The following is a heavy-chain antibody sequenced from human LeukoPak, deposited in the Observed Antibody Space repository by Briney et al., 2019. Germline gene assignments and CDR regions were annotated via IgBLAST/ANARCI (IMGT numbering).Heavy chain of an antibody. CDR1: GGSFSGYY. CDR2: INHSGST. V-gene: IGHV4-34*01. CDR3: ARGGMFDP. Sequence: SETLSLTCAVYGGSFSGYYWSWIRQPPGKGLEWIGEINHSGSTNYNPSLKSRVTISVDTSKNQFSLKLSSVTAADTAVYYCARGGMFDPWGQGTLDTVSS. D-gene: IGHD6-13*01. J-gene: IGHJ5*02.